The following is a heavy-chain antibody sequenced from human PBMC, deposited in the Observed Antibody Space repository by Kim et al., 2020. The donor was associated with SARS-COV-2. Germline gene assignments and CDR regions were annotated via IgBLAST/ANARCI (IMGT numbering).Heavy chain of an antibody. CDR2: IYYSGST. Sequence: SETLSPTCTVSGGSISSYYWSWIRQPPGKGLEWIGYIYYSGSTNYNPSLKSRVTISVDTSKNQFSLKLSSVTAADTAVCYCARAPPATIFGVVTAFDYWGQGTLVTVSS. CDR3: ARAPPATIFGVVTAFDY. D-gene: IGHD3-3*01. V-gene: IGHV4-59*13. CDR1: GGSISSYY. J-gene: IGHJ4*02.